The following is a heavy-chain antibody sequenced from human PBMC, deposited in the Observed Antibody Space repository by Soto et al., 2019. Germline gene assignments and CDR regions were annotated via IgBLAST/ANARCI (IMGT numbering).Heavy chain of an antibody. CDR2: INAGNGNT. Sequence: ASVKVSCKASGDTFGRVTINWVRQAPGQRPEWMGWINAGNGNTKYSQTFQGRVAISRDTSASTAYMDLSSLRSEDTAVYYCARASLEYTSSSSDYWGQGTLVTVPS. D-gene: IGHD6-6*01. J-gene: IGHJ4*02. CDR1: GDTFGRVT. V-gene: IGHV1-3*01. CDR3: ARASLEYTSSSSDY.